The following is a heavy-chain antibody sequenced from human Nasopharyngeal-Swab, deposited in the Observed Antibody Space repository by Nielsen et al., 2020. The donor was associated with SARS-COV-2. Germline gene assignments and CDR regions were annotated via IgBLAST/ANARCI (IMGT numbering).Heavy chain of an antibody. V-gene: IGHV1-69*13. CDR3: ASNGAGVGMSYYGMDV. J-gene: IGHJ6*02. Sequence: SVKVSCKASGGTFSSYAISWVRQAPGQGLEWMGGIIPIFGTANYAQKFQGRVTITADESTSTAYMELSSLRSEDTAVYYCASNGAGVGMSYYGMDVWGQGTTVTVSS. CDR1: GGTFSSYA. D-gene: IGHD3-10*01. CDR2: IIPIFGTA.